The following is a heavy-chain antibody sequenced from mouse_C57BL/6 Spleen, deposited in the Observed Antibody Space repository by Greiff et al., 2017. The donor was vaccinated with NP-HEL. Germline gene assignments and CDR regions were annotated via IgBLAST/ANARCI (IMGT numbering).Heavy chain of an antibody. CDR2: IRSKSNNYAT. V-gene: IGHV10-1*01. CDR1: GFSFNTYA. CDR3: VKQAIYYDYFDY. Sequence: EVQLVESGGGLVQPKGSLKLSCAASGFSFNTYAMNWVRQAPGKGLEWVARIRSKSNNYATYYADSVKDRFTISRDDSESMLYLQMNNLKTEETAMYYCVKQAIYYDYFDYWGQGTTLTVSS. J-gene: IGHJ2*01. D-gene: IGHD2-4*01.